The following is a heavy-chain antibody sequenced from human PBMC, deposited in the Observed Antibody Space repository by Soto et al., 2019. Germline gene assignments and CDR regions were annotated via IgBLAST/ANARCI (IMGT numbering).Heavy chain of an antibody. CDR3: ARDERYFDWPITDY. CDR2: ISAYNGNT. D-gene: IGHD3-9*01. Sequence: VASVKVSCKASGYTFTSYGISWVRQAPGQGLEWMGWISAYNGNTHYAQKLQGRVTMTTDTSTSTAYMELRSLRSDDTAVYYCARDERYFDWPITDYWGQGTLVTVSS. J-gene: IGHJ4*02. V-gene: IGHV1-18*01. CDR1: GYTFTSYG.